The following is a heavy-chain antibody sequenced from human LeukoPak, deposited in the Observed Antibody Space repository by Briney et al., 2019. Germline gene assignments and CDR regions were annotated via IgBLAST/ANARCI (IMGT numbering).Heavy chain of an antibody. CDR3: ARDWVANWGQMVWDAFDI. D-gene: IGHD2-8*01. Sequence: SETLSLTCAVYGGSFSGYYWSWIRQPPGKGLEWIGEINHSGSTNYNPSLKSRVTISVDTSKNQFSLKLSSVTAADTAVYYCARDWVANWGQMVWDAFDIWGQGTMVTVSS. J-gene: IGHJ3*02. CDR1: GGSFSGYY. CDR2: INHSGST. V-gene: IGHV4-34*01.